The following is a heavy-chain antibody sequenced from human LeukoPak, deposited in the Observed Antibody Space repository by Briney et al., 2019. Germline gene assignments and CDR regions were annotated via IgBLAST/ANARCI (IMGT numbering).Heavy chain of an antibody. CDR1: GFTFSSYA. Sequence: GGSLRLSCAASGFTFSSYAMRWVRQAPGKGLEWVSCISGSGGSKYYADSVKGRFTISRDNSKNTLYLQMNSLRADDTAVYYCAKSSGYSYGYYFDYWGQGTLVTVSS. J-gene: IGHJ4*02. D-gene: IGHD5-18*01. CDR3: AKSSGYSYGYYFDY. V-gene: IGHV3-23*01. CDR2: ISGSGGSK.